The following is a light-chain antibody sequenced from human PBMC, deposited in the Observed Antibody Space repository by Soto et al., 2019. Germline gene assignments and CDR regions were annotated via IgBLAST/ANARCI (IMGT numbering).Light chain of an antibody. CDR2: EVN. CDR3: CSYAPNNTWV. J-gene: IGLJ3*02. V-gene: IGLV2-14*01. CDR1: NSDVGAYNY. Sequence: QSALTQPASVSGSPGQSITISCTGTNSDVGAYNYVSWYQEHPGKAPKLIIYEVNDRPSGVSTRFSASKSANTASLTISGLQPDDEAHYYCCSYAPNNTWVFGRGTKLTVL.